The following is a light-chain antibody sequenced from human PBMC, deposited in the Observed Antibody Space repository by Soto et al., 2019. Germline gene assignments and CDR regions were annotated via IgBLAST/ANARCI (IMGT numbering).Light chain of an antibody. V-gene: IGKV3-15*01. J-gene: IGKJ2*01. CDR1: QNVGYS. CDR3: QQYNNWPEYT. CDR2: GAS. Sequence: ELVMTQSPATLSVSQGDGVTLSCRASQNVGYSLAWYQQKPGQPPRVLIYGASTRITGVPARFSGSGSGTDFTLTITNLQSEDFAVYYCQQYNNWPEYTFGQGTNLEI.